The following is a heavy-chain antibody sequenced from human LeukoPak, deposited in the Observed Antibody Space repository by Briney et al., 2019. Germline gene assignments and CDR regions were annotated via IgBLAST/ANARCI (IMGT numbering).Heavy chain of an antibody. CDR2: IYYSGST. J-gene: IGHJ4*02. CDR1: GGSIISGGHY. D-gene: IGHD5-18*01. Sequence: SETLSLTCTVSGGSIISGGHYWSWIRQHPGKGLEWIGYIYYSGSTYYNPSLKSRVTISVDTSKNQFSLELSSVTAADTAVYYSARDRNSYGLIDYWGQGTRVTVSS. V-gene: IGHV4-31*03. CDR3: ARDRNSYGLIDY.